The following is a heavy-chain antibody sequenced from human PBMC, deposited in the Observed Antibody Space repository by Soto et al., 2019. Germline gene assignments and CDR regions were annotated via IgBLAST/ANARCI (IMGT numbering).Heavy chain of an antibody. D-gene: IGHD2-15*01. CDR3: ARGGEFCSTGSCNSSLGDAFDV. J-gene: IGHJ3*01. CDR1: GYTFSDYY. V-gene: IGHV1-2*02. Sequence: ASVKVSCKASGYTFSDYYMHWVRQAPGQGLECMGWISPNNGATNYAQKFQGRVTMTRDASITTAYMELSRLRSDDTAVYYCARGGEFCSTGSCNSSLGDAFDVWGQGTTVTVSS. CDR2: ISPNNGAT.